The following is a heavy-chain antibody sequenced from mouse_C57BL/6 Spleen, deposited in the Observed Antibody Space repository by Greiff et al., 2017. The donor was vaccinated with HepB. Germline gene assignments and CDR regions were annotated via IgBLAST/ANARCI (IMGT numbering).Heavy chain of an antibody. Sequence: EVMLVESGGGLVKPGGSLKLSCAASGFTFSDYGMHWVRQAPEKGLEWVAYISSGSSTIYYADTVKGRFTISRDNAKNTLFLQMTSLRSEDTAMYYCAISHDGYYIFDYWGQGTTLTVSS. CDR1: GFTFSDYG. CDR3: AISHDGYYIFDY. V-gene: IGHV5-17*01. CDR2: ISSGSSTI. J-gene: IGHJ2*01. D-gene: IGHD2-3*01.